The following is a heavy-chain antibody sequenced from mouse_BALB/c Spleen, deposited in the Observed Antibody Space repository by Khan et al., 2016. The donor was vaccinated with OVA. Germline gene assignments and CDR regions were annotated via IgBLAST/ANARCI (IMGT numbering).Heavy chain of an antibody. D-gene: IGHD1-1*01. V-gene: IGHV1-4*01. J-gene: IGHJ3*01. CDR1: GYTFTSYT. CDR2: INPSSGYT. CDR3: ARSKDYGSSPAWFAY. Sequence: QVQLQQSGAELARPGASVKMSCKASGYTFTSYTMHWVKQRPGQGLEWIGYINPSSGYTNYNQKFKDKATLTADKSSSKAYMPLSSLTSEDSAVYYCARSKDYGSSPAWFAYWGQGTLVTVSA.